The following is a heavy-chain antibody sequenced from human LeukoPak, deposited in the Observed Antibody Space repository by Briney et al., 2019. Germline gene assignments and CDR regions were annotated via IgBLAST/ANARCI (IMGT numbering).Heavy chain of an antibody. CDR2: ISGSGGST. CDR3: AKDKPSYDILTGYYIDPYYFDY. D-gene: IGHD3-9*01. J-gene: IGHJ4*02. Sequence: PGGSLRLSCAASGCTFSSYAMSWVRQAPGKGLEWVSAISGSGGSTYYADSVKGRFTISRDNSKNTLYLQMNSLRAEDTAVYYCAKDKPSYDILTGYYIDPYYFDYWGQGTLVTVSS. V-gene: IGHV3-23*01. CDR1: GCTFSSYA.